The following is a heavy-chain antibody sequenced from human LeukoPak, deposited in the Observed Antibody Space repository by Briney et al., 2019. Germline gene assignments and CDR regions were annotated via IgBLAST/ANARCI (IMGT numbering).Heavy chain of an antibody. D-gene: IGHD2-8*01. Sequence: GGSLRLSCAASGFTFNNFAMSWVRQTPERGLEWVSAIRGSDGRTFYADFVKGRFTISRDNSKNTLSLQMNSLRGDDTALYYCVKESPYSSNRLYYFDYWGQGTLVTVSS. V-gene: IGHV3-23*01. CDR1: GFTFNNFA. CDR3: VKESPYSSNRLYYFDY. CDR2: IRGSDGRT. J-gene: IGHJ4*02.